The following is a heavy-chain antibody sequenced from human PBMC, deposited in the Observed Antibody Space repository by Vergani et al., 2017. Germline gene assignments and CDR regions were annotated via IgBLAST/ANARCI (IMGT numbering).Heavy chain of an antibody. CDR1: GFTFSTYA. V-gene: IGHV3-23*01. Sequence: EVQLLESGGSLKQPGGSVRLSCAASGFTFSTYAMHWVRQAPGKGLEWVSGLTGGGGSTYYADSFKGRFIISRDNSRDTLYLQMNSLRPEDTATDYCVKDAGSYENFFDAWGQGTMVTVSS. CDR2: LTGGGGST. CDR3: VKDAGSYENFFDA. D-gene: IGHD1-26*01. J-gene: IGHJ4*02.